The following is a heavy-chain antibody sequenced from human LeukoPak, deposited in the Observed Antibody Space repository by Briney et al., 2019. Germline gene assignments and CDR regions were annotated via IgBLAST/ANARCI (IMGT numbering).Heavy chain of an antibody. V-gene: IGHV3-7*01. Sequence: GGSLRLSCAASGFIFSSYYMNWVRQAPGKGLEWVANVKQDGSETYFVDSVKGRFTISRDNAKNSLYLQMNSLRAEDTAVYYCARTVTTLISTLDYWGQGTLVTVSS. CDR2: VKQDGSET. CDR1: GFIFSSYY. D-gene: IGHD4-17*01. CDR3: ARTVTTLISTLDY. J-gene: IGHJ4*02.